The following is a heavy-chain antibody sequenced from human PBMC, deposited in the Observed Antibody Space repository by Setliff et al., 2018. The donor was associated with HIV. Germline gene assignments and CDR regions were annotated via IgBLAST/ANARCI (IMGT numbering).Heavy chain of an antibody. CDR3: AGEVGASRLVS. D-gene: IGHD1-26*01. CDR1: GFAFGDYD. Sequence: PGGSLRLSCATSGFAFGDYDFHWVRQVTGEGLEWVSAIGTGSNQYYADSVKGRFTISRDNSKNTLYLQMNSLRADDPAVYYCAGEVGASRLVSWGQGTLVTVS. V-gene: IGHV3-13*05. J-gene: IGHJ4*02. CDR2: IGTGSNQ.